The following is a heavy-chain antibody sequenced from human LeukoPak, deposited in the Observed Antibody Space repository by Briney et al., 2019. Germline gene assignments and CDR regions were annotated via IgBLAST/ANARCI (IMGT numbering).Heavy chain of an antibody. CDR3: ARESWSDSVAFDI. CDR2: ISSRSDYI. J-gene: IGHJ3*02. D-gene: IGHD3-3*01. CDR1: GFTFSSDS. V-gene: IGHV3-21*01. Sequence: KPGGSLRLSCTASGFTFSSDSMSWVRQAPGRGLEWVSSISSRSDYIYYADSVKGRFTISRDSSKRTLYLQMNSLRAEDTAMYYCARESWSDSVAFDIWGLGTMVIVSS.